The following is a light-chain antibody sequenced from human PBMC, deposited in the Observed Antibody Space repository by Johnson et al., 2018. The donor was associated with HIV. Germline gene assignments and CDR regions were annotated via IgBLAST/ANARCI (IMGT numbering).Light chain of an antibody. CDR1: SSNIGNNY. V-gene: IGLV1-51*01. Sequence: QSVLTQPPSVSAAPGQKVTISCSGSSSNIGNNYVSWYRQFPERAPKLLIYDNTKRPSGIPDRFSGSKSDTSATLAITGLQTGDEADYYCGTWDSSLTAYVFGTGTKVTV. CDR3: GTWDSSLTAYV. CDR2: DNT. J-gene: IGLJ1*01.